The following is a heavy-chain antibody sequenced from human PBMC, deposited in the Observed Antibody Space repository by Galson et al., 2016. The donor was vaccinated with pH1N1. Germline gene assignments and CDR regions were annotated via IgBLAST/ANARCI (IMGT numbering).Heavy chain of an antibody. CDR1: GGSISGGTYC. J-gene: IGHJ5*02. V-gene: IGHV4-61*02. CDR3: ARWQQGSATFYP. CDR2: VSRSGDT. D-gene: IGHD6-13*01. Sequence: LSLTCTVSGGSISGGTYCWSWVRQPAGKALEWIGGVSRSGDTNYNHSLGSRVTVSVDTSKNQFSMRLASVAASDTAVYYCARWQQGSATFYPWGQGTLVSVSS.